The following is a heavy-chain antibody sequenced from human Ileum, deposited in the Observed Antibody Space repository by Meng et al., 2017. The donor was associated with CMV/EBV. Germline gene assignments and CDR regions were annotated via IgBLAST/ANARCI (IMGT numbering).Heavy chain of an antibody. CDR1: GDSISSGDYY. V-gene: IGHV4-30-4*01. Sequence: SETLSLTCTVSGDSISSGDYYWSWIRQPPGKGLEWIGFIYSTGRTYHNPSLTSRLTISVDTSKNQFSMRLSSVTAADTAMYYCARGTTIFGVVIISHDYFDYWGQGTLVTVSS. J-gene: IGHJ4*02. CDR3: ARGTTIFGVVIISHDYFDY. CDR2: IYSTGRT. D-gene: IGHD3-3*01.